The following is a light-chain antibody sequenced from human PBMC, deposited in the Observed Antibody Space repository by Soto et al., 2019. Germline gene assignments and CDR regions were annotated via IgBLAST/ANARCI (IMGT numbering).Light chain of an antibody. J-gene: IGKJ1*01. CDR1: HGIISN. V-gene: IGKV1-9*01. Sequence: QLTQTPSSLSASVGDRVTITCRASHGIISNLAWYQQTPGRAPKLLIVGASTLQSGVPSRFSGSGSGTDFTLTISCLHPEDFATYFCHTVNAYPPWPFGQVTKV. CDR3: HTVNAYPPWP. CDR2: GAS.